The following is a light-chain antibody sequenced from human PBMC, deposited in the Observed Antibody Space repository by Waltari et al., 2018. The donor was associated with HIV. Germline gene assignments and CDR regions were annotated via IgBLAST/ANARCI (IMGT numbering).Light chain of an antibody. J-gene: IGLJ2*01. CDR2: ESN. CDR3: GTWDTSLRAVV. CDR1: TSNLGNNF. Sequence: QSVLTQPPSVSAAPEQTVTISCSGSTSNLGNNFVSWYQHLPGTAPKLLIFESNTRPSGIPDRFSGSQAGTSATLAISGLQTGDEAAYYCGTWDTSLRAVVFGGGTKLTVL. V-gene: IGLV1-51*02.